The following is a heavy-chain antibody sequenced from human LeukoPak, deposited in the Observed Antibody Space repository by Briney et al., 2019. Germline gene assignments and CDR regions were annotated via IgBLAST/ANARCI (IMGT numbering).Heavy chain of an antibody. CDR2: ISYDGSNK. D-gene: IGHD5-18*01. J-gene: IGHJ4*02. CDR1: GFTFSSYA. V-gene: IGHV3-30-3*01. Sequence: GGSLRLSCAASGFTFSSYAMHWVRQAPGKGLEWVAVISYDGSNKYYADSVKGRFTISRDNSKNALYLQMNSLRAEDTAVYYCAKGDGYSYGYFVNWGQGTLVTVSS. CDR3: AKGDGYSYGYFVN.